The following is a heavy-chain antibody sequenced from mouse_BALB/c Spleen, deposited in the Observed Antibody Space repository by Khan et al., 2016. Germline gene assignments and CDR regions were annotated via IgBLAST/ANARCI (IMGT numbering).Heavy chain of an antibody. V-gene: IGHV2-6-7*01. Sequence: MQLQESGPGLVAPSQSLSITCTVSGFSLTGFSVNWVRQPPGKALEWLGMIWGDGSTDYNSALKSRLSFSKDDSKSQVFLKMNSLQTDDTARYFCASYYDYAGGFAYWGQGTLVTVSA. D-gene: IGHD2-4*01. CDR1: GFSLTGFS. CDR3: ASYYDYAGGFAY. CDR2: IWGDGST. J-gene: IGHJ3*01.